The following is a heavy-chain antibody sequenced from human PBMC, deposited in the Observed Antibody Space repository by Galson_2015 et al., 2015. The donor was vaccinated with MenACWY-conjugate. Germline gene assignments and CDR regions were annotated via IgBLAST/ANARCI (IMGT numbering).Heavy chain of an antibody. D-gene: IGHD2-21*02. J-gene: IGHJ4*02. CDR1: GGSISSPNW. V-gene: IGHV4-4*02. CDR2: IHHGGTT. Sequence: SLTCAVSGGSISSPNWWSWVRQPPGKGLEWIGDIHHGGTTNYNSSLNSRVTMSVDKSKNHLSLSLTSVTAADTAVYYCARLLTKYTAGDHVDYWGQGTLVTVSS. CDR3: ARLLTKYTAGDHVDY.